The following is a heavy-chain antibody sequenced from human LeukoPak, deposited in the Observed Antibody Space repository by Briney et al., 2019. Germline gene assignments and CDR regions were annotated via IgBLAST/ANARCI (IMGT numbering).Heavy chain of an antibody. CDR2: SRGSGGIT. J-gene: IGHJ3*02. V-gene: IGHV3-23*01. CDR3: AKGYADYGADAFDI. D-gene: IGHD4-17*01. Sequence: PAGGSLRLSCAASGFTFNNYAMNWVRQAPGKGLEWVSTSRGSGGITYYADSVKGRFTISRDQSKNTLYLQMNSLRVEDTAVYYCAKGYADYGADAFDIWGQGTLVTVSS. CDR1: GFTFNNYA.